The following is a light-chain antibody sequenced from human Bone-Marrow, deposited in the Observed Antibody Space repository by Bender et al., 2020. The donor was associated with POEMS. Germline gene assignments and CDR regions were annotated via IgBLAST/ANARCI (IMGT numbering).Light chain of an antibody. CDR2: NIN. CDR1: SSNMGGGND. V-gene: IGLV1-40*01. CDR3: QSYDISLSGWV. Sequence: QSALTQPASVSGAPGQTVTISCTGTSSNMGGGNDVNWYQQLPGTAPKLLILNINNRPSGVPDRISGSKSGTSASLAISGLQAEDEADYYCQSYDISLSGWVFGGGTKLTAL. J-gene: IGLJ3*02.